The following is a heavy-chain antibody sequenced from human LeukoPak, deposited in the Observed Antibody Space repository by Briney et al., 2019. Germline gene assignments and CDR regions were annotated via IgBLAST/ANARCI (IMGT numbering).Heavy chain of an antibody. Sequence: VASVKVSCKASGYTFTSHGISWVRQAPGQGLEWMGWISTYNGNTNYAQKLQGRVSMTTDTSTSTAYMDLRSLRSDDTAVYYCARDRPHYYDSSGYYFLFGDNDYWGQGTLVTVSS. CDR1: GYTFTSHG. V-gene: IGHV1-18*01. CDR2: ISTYNGNT. D-gene: IGHD3-22*01. CDR3: ARDRPHYYDSSGYYFLFGDNDY. J-gene: IGHJ4*02.